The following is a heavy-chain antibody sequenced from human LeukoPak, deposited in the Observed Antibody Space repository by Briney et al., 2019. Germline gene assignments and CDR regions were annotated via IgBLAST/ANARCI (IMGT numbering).Heavy chain of an antibody. J-gene: IGHJ4*02. Sequence: GGSLRLSCAASGFTFSSYGMHWVRQAPGKGLEWVAVIWYDGSNKYYADSVKGRFTISRDNAKNSLYLQINRLRAEDTAVYYCVKDLNWAFDYWGQGTLVTVSS. CDR1: GFTFSSYG. CDR2: IWYDGSNK. CDR3: VKDLNWAFDY. D-gene: IGHD3-16*01. V-gene: IGHV3-33*06.